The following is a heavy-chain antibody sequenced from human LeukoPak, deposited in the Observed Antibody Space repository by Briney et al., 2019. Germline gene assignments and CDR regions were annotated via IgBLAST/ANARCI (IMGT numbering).Heavy chain of an antibody. CDR1: GYTFTSYG. Sequence: ASVKVSCKASGYTFTSYGISWVRQAPGQGLEWMGWISAYNGNTNYAQKLQGRVTMTTDTSTSTAYMELRSLRSDDTAVYYCAREGITMVRGVIMDYYYMDVWGKGTTVTVSS. J-gene: IGHJ6*03. CDR3: AREGITMVRGVIMDYYYMDV. V-gene: IGHV1-18*01. CDR2: ISAYNGNT. D-gene: IGHD3-10*01.